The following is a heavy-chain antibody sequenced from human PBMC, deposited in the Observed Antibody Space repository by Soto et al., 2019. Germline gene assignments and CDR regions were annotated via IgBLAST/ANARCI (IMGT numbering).Heavy chain of an antibody. CDR1: GFTFSSYA. V-gene: IGHV3-30-3*01. Sequence: GGSLRLSCAASGFTFSSYAMHWVRQAPGKGLEWVAVISYDGSNKYYADSVKGRFTTSRDNSKNTLYLQMNSLRAEDTAVYYCARVASGCCDYWGQGTLVTVSS. D-gene: IGHD6-19*01. J-gene: IGHJ4*02. CDR2: ISYDGSNK. CDR3: ARVASGCCDY.